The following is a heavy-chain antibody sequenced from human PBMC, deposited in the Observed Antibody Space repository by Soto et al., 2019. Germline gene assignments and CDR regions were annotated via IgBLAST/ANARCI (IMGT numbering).Heavy chain of an antibody. D-gene: IGHD1-26*01. CDR1: GYTFSGYY. CDR2: INPNSGGT. Sequence: GASVKVSCKASGYTFSGYYMHWVRQAPGQGLEWMGWINPNSGGTNYAQKFQGWVTMTRDTSISTAYMELSRLTSDDTAVYSCARGDSGSYSGSGWFDPWGQGTLVTVSS. CDR3: ARGDSGSYSGSGWFDP. J-gene: IGHJ5*02. V-gene: IGHV1-2*04.